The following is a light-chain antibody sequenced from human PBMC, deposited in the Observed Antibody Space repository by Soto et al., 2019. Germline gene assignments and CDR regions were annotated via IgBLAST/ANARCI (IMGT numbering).Light chain of an antibody. CDR1: QSISIY. J-gene: IGKJ5*01. CDR3: QQTYTTPEIT. V-gene: IGKV1-39*01. Sequence: DIQMTQSPSSLSASVGDRVTITCRASQSISIYLNWYQLKPGKAPNLLMYGASYLKSGVPTRFSGDGSGTDFTITISRLQPEDFAINYCQQTYTTPEITFGQGTRLDIK. CDR2: GAS.